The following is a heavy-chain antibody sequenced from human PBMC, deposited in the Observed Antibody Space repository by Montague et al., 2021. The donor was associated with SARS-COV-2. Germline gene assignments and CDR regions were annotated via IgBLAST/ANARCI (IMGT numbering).Heavy chain of an antibody. D-gene: IGHD6-13*01. V-gene: IGHV6-1*01. CDR2: TNYRSKWHY. CDR3: ARDAYIGSTWPFSGYGMDV. J-gene: IGHJ6*02. CDR1: GDSVSSNNVA. Sequence: CAISGDSVSSNNVAWNWIRQSPSRGLEWLGRTNYRSKWHYDYAVSVKSRILIIPNTSENQFSLQLNSVTPEDTAVYYCARDAYIGSTWPFSGYGMDVWGQGTTVTVSS.